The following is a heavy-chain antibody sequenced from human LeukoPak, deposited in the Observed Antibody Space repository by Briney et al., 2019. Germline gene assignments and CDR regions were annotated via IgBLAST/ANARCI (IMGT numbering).Heavy chain of an antibody. CDR2: ISSSSSTI. Sequence: GGSLRLSCAASGFTFSSYSMNWVRQAPGKGLEWVSYISSSSSTIYYADSVKGRFAISRDNAKNSLYLQMNSLRAEDTAVYYCAIGYDSSGYWGYWGQGTLVTVSS. CDR1: GFTFSSYS. CDR3: AIGYDSSGYWGY. J-gene: IGHJ4*02. D-gene: IGHD3-22*01. V-gene: IGHV3-48*04.